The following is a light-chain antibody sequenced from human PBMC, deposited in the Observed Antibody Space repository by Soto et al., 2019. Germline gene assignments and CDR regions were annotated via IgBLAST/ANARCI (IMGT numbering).Light chain of an antibody. CDR2: DIS. CDR3: QQYYSTPQT. J-gene: IGKJ1*01. V-gene: IGKV3-11*01. Sequence: EIVLTQSPATLSLSPGERATLSCRASQSVSSYLAWYQQKPGQAPRLLIYDISNRATGIPARFSGSGSGTDFTLTISSLQAEDVAVYYCQQYYSTPQTFGQGTKVDI. CDR1: QSVSSY.